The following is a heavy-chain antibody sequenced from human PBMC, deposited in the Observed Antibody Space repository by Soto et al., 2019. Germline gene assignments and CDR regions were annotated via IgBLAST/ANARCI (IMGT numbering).Heavy chain of an antibody. Sequence: SETLSLTCAVYGGSFSGYYWSWIRQPPGKGLEWIGEINHSGSTNYNPSLKSRVTISVDTSKNQFSLKLSSVTAADTAVYYCAGRPDGSGSYYTFDYWGQGTLVTVSS. CDR1: GGSFSGYY. J-gene: IGHJ4*02. CDR2: INHSGST. D-gene: IGHD3-10*01. V-gene: IGHV4-34*01. CDR3: AGRPDGSGSYYTFDY.